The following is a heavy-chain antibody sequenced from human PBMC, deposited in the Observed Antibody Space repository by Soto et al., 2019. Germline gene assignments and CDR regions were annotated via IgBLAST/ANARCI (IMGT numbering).Heavy chain of an antibody. D-gene: IGHD3-9*01. CDR2: IKSKTDGGTT. CDR1: GFTFSNAW. Sequence: GGSLRLSCAASGFTFSNAWMNWVRQAPGKGLEWVGRIKSKTDGGTTDYAAPVKGRFTISRDDSKNTLYLQMNSLKTEDTAVYYCTTHTYYDILTGRNDAFDIWGQGTMVTVSS. V-gene: IGHV3-15*07. CDR3: TTHTYYDILTGRNDAFDI. J-gene: IGHJ3*02.